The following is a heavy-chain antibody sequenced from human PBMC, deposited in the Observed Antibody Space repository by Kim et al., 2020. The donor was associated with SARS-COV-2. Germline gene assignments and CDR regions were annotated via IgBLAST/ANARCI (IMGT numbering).Heavy chain of an antibody. V-gene: IGHV4-39*01. J-gene: IGHJ6*02. D-gene: IGHD3-9*01. CDR2: IYYSGST. Sequence: SETLSLTCTVSGGSISSSSYYWGWIRQPPGKGLEWIGSIYYSGSTYYNPSLKSRVTISVDTSKNQFSLKLSSVTAADTAVYYCARDNVLPYFDWLSNYYGMDVWGQGTTVTVSS. CDR3: ARDNVLPYFDWLSNYYGMDV. CDR1: GGSISSSSYY.